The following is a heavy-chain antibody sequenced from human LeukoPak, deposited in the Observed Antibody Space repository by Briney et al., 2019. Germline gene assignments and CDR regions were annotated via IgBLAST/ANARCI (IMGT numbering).Heavy chain of an antibody. D-gene: IGHD2-8*01. CDR1: GFTVCNNY. V-gene: IGHV3-66*01. J-gene: IGHJ4*02. Sequence: GGSLRLSCAASGFTVCNNYMNWVRQAPGKGLEWVSLIFSHGETSYADSVKGRFTISRGNSKNTLYLQMNGLRVEDTAVYYCARDPPAVSINTYAWGQGTLVTVSS. CDR3: ARDPPAVSINTYA. CDR2: IFSHGET.